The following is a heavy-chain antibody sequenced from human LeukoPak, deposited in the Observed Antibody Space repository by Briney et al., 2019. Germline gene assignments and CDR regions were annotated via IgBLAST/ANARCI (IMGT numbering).Heavy chain of an antibody. CDR2: IYYNGST. CDR1: GGSISSYY. Sequence: SETLSLTCTVSGGSISSYYWSWIRQPPGKGLEWIGYIYYNGSTNYNPSLKSRVTISVDTSKNQFSLKLSSVTAADTAVYYCARDRIIGSSGYIGWFDPWGQGTLVTVSS. CDR3: ARDRIIGSSGYIGWFDP. D-gene: IGHD3-22*01. J-gene: IGHJ5*02. V-gene: IGHV4-59*01.